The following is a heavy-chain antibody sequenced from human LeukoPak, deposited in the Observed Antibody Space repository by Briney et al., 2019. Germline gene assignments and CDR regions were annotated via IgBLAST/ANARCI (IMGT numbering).Heavy chain of an antibody. CDR3: AKLRVGFLPA. CDR2: IKQDGSQK. CDR1: GFTFSSYW. V-gene: IGHV3-7*03. Sequence: GGSLRLSCAASGFTFSSYWMNWVRQAPGKGLEWVANIKQDGSQKYYVDSVKGRFTISRDNAKNSLYLQMNSLRAEDTAVYYCAKLRVGFLPAWGQGTLVTVSS. D-gene: IGHD2/OR15-2a*01. J-gene: IGHJ5*02.